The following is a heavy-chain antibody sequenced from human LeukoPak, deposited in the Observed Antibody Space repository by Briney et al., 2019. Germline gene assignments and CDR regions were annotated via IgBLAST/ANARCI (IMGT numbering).Heavy chain of an antibody. Sequence: GASVKVSCKASGYVFTSYYLTWVRQAPGQGLEWMGCVSAYNGNTNYAQNFQGRVTMTTDTSTSTAYMELRSLTSDDTAIYYSARVGERWIDPWGQGTLVTVSS. CDR3: ARVGERWIDP. V-gene: IGHV1-18*01. CDR1: GYVFTSYY. J-gene: IGHJ5*02. CDR2: VSAYNGNT. D-gene: IGHD1-1*01.